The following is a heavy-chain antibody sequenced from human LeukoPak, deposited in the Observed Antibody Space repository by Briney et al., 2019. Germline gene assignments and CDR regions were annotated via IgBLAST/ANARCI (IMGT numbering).Heavy chain of an antibody. CDR2: IIPIFGTA. V-gene: IGHV1-69*13. Sequence: ASVTVSCKASGGTFSSYAISWVRQAPGQGLEWMGGIIPIFGTANYAQKFQGRVTITADESTSTAYMELSSLRSEDTAVYYCARDSRVGYYYYGMDVWGQGTTVTVSS. CDR3: ARDSRVGYYYYGMDV. CDR1: GGTFSSYA. J-gene: IGHJ6*02. D-gene: IGHD2-15*01.